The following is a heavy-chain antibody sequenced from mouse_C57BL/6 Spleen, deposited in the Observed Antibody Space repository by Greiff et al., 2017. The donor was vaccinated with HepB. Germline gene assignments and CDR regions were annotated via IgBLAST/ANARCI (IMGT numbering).Heavy chain of an antibody. CDR3: ARWVIYYGNYDWYFDV. J-gene: IGHJ1*03. Sequence: QVQLKESGPELVKPGASVKISCKASGYAFSSSWMNWVKQRPGKGLEWIGRIYPGDGDTNYNGKFKGKATLTADKSSSTAYMQLSSLTSEDSAVYFCARWVIYYGNYDWYFDVWGTGTTVTVSS. D-gene: IGHD2-1*01. V-gene: IGHV1-82*01. CDR2: IYPGDGDT. CDR1: GYAFSSSW.